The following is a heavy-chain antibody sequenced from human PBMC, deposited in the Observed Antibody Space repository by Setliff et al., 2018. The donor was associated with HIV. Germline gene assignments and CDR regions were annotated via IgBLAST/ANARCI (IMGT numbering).Heavy chain of an antibody. CDR1: GGSINNYF. CDR3: ARSRGDIVMMVAAHWYFDL. Sequence: SETLSLTCTVSGGSINNYFWSWIRQSPGRGLEWTGNIYYNGFANYNPSLKSRLTISVDTSKNQVSLRLSSVTPADTAVYYCARSRGDIVMMVAAHWYFDLWGRGTLVTVSS. CDR2: IYYNGFA. J-gene: IGHJ2*01. V-gene: IGHV4-59*01. D-gene: IGHD2-15*01.